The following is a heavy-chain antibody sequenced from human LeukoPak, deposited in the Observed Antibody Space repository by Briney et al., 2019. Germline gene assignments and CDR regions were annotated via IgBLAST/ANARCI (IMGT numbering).Heavy chain of an antibody. CDR1: GFTFSSYF. D-gene: IGHD5-18*01. Sequence: GGSLRLSCAASGFTFSSYFMNWVRQAPGKGLEWVSVIYGSSRTYYADSVKGRFTISRDNSKNTVYLQMDSLRAEDTAVYYCARDRADGYNYGDYFDNWGQGTLVTVSS. CDR2: IYGSSRT. J-gene: IGHJ4*02. CDR3: ARDRADGYNYGDYFDN. V-gene: IGHV3-66*01.